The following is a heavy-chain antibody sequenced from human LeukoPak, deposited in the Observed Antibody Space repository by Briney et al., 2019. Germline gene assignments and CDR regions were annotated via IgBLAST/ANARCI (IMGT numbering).Heavy chain of an antibody. Sequence: SETLSLTCTVSGGSISSYYWSWTRQPPGKGLEWIGYIYYSGSTNYNPTLKSRVTISVDTSKNQFSLKLSSVTAADTAVYYCAREADSGSYFAYWGQGTLVTVSS. CDR2: IYYSGST. V-gene: IGHV4-59*01. D-gene: IGHD1-26*01. CDR1: GGSISSYY. CDR3: AREADSGSYFAY. J-gene: IGHJ4*02.